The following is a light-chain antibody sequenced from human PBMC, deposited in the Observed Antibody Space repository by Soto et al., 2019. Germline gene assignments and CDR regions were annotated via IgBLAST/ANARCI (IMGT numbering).Light chain of an antibody. V-gene: IGKV3-20*01. J-gene: IGKJ1*01. Sequence: EIVLTQSPVTLSLSPGERATLSCRASQSVNSLFFGWHQQKPGQAPRLLIYGTTNRATGIPDRFSGSGSGTDFTLTISRVEPEDFAVYYCHQYGSSPWTLGQGTKVDIK. CDR1: QSVNSLF. CDR3: HQYGSSPWT. CDR2: GTT.